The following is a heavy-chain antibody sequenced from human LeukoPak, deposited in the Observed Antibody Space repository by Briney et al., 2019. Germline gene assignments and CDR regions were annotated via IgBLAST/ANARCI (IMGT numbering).Heavy chain of an antibody. CDR1: GFTFSDYY. J-gene: IGHJ6*01. CDR2: ISSSSSYT. V-gene: IGHV3-11*05. D-gene: IGHD1-1*01. CDR3: SRGSTTGTPGYYYGMVV. Sequence: GGSLRLFYAASGFTFSDYYMRWIRQAPGKGLEWVSYISSSSSYTKYADSVKGRFTLSRDNAKNSLYLQMNSLRAEDTAVYYCSRGSTTGTPGYYYGMVVWGEGATVTVSS.